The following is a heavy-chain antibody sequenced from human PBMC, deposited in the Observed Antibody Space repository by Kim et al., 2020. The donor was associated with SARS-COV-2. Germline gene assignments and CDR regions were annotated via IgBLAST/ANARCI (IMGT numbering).Heavy chain of an antibody. J-gene: IGHJ6*02. D-gene: IGHD3-9*01. CDR3: ARDDYDILTGYAYYYYGMDV. V-gene: IGHV3-30*07. Sequence: RFTSSRDNSKNTLYLQMNSLRAEDTAVYYCARDDYDILTGYAYYYYGMDVWGQGTTVTVSS.